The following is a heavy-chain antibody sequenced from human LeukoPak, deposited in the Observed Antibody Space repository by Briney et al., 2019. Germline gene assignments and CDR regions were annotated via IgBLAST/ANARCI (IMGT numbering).Heavy chain of an antibody. J-gene: IGHJ5*02. CDR2: ISGSGGST. CDR3: ARDPHKYSSGWYNWFDP. V-gene: IGHV3-23*01. D-gene: IGHD6-19*01. CDR1: GFTFSSYA. Sequence: GGSLRLSCAASGFTFSSYAMSWVRQAPGKGLEWVSTISGSGGSTDYADSVKGRFTISRDNSKNTLYLQMNSLRAEDTAVYYCARDPHKYSSGWYNWFDPWGQGTLVTVSS.